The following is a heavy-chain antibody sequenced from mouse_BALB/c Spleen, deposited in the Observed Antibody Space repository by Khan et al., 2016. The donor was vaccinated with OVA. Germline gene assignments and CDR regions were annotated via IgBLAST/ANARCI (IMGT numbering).Heavy chain of an antibody. Sequence: LVESGGGLVKPGGSLKFSCAASGFTFSNYAMSWVRQTPEKRLEWVASISSGGSTYYPDSVKGRFTISRDNASNILYLQMSSLRSEDTAMYYCSRYYWFTYWGQGTLVTVSA. V-gene: IGHV5-6-5*01. CDR3: SRYYWFTY. J-gene: IGHJ3*01. D-gene: IGHD1-1*01. CDR2: ISSGGST. CDR1: GFTFSNYA.